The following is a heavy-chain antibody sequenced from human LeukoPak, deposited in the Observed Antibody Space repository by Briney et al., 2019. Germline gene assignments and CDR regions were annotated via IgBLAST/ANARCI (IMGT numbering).Heavy chain of an antibody. Sequence: VASVKVSCKASGYTFTSYGISWVRQAPGQGLEWMGWISDYNGNTNYAHKLQGRVTMTTDTSTSTAYMELRSLRSDDTAVYYCARDLFQGGYSGYERADYDYWGQGTLVTVSS. V-gene: IGHV1-18*01. CDR1: GYTFTSYG. J-gene: IGHJ4*02. CDR3: ARDLFQGGYSGYERADYDY. CDR2: ISDYNGNT. D-gene: IGHD5-12*01.